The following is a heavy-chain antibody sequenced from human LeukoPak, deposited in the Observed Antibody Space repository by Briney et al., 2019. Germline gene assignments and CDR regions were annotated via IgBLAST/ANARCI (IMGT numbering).Heavy chain of an antibody. CDR1: GGSISSSSYY. Sequence: SETLSLTCSVSGGSISSSSYYWTWIRQPPGKGLEWIGSFFHSGSTYYNPSLKSRVTISVDTSKNQFSLNLSSVTAADTAFYYCARDSAAGPAGLWGQGTLVTVSS. CDR2: FFHSGST. J-gene: IGHJ4*02. V-gene: IGHV4-39*07. CDR3: ARDSAAGPAGL. D-gene: IGHD6-13*01.